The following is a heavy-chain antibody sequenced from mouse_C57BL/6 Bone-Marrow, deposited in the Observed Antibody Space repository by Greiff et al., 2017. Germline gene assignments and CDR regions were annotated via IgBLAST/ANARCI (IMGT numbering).Heavy chain of an antibody. V-gene: IGHV1-80*01. CDR2: IYPGDGDT. CDR1: GYAFSSYW. Sequence: QVQLQQSGAELVKPGASVKLSCKASGYAFSSYWMNWVKQRPGKGLEWIGKIYPGDGDTNYNGKFKGKATLTADKSSSTAYMQLSSLTSEDSAVYFCAGSGTGRWDFGGWGTGATVTV. D-gene: IGHD1-1*01. CDR3: AGSGTGRWDFGG. J-gene: IGHJ1*03.